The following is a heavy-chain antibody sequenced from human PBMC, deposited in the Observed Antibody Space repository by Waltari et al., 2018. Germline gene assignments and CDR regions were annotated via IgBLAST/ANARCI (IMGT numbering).Heavy chain of an antibody. CDR3: ARDYYCGSGDLYGMDV. D-gene: IGHD3-10*01. J-gene: IGHJ6*02. V-gene: IGHV4-31*03. CDR2: IYCSGST. CDR1: GGSISSGGYY. Sequence: QVQLQESGPGLVKPSQTLSLTCTVSGGSISSGGYYWSWIRQPTGKGLEWIGYIYCSGSTYYNPSLKSRVTISVDTSKNQFSLKLSSVTAADTAVYYCARDYYCGSGDLYGMDVWGQGTTVTVSS.